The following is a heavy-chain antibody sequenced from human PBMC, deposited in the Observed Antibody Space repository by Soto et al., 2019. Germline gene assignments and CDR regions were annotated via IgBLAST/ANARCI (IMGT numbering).Heavy chain of an antibody. D-gene: IGHD2-21*01. V-gene: IGHV3-23*01. Sequence: EGSLRLSCAASGFTFSSYAMSWVRQAPGKGLEWVSAISGSGGSTYYADSVKGRFTISRDNSKNTLYLQMNSLRAEDTAVYYCAKDLVIAGSYFDYWGQGTLVTVSS. CDR1: GFTFSSYA. CDR3: AKDLVIAGSYFDY. J-gene: IGHJ4*02. CDR2: ISGSGGST.